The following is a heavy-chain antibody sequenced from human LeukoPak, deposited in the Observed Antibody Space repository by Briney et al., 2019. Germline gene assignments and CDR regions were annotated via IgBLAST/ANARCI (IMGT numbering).Heavy chain of an antibody. V-gene: IGHV3-73*01. CDR3: AKDALRYFDWLTNYYFDY. J-gene: IGHJ4*02. CDR2: IRSTANGYAT. CDR1: GFTFSGSA. D-gene: IGHD3-9*01. Sequence: GGSLRLSCAASGFTFSGSALHWVRQASGKGLEWVGRIRSTANGYATAYAASVKGRFTISRDDSKNTAYLQMNSLRAEDTAVYYCAKDALRYFDWLTNYYFDYWGQGTLVTVSS.